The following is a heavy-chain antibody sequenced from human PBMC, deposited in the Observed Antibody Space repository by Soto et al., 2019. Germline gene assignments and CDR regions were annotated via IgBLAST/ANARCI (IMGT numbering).Heavy chain of an antibody. CDR2: IIPIFGTA. CDR3: ARGFLPGSSSWYGLRY. Sequence: SVKVSCKASGGTFSSYAISWVRQAPGQGLEWMGGIIPIFGTANYAQKFQGRVTITADESTSTAYMELSSLRSEDTAVYYCARGFLPGSSSWYGLRYWGQGTLVTVSS. D-gene: IGHD6-13*01. J-gene: IGHJ4*02. CDR1: GGTFSSYA. V-gene: IGHV1-69*13.